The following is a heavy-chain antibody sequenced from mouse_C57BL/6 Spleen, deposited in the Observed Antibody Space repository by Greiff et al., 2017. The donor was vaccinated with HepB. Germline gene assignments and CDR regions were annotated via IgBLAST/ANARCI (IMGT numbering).Heavy chain of an antibody. Sequence: EVKLMESEGGLVQPGRSMKLSCTASGFTFSDYYMAWVRQVPEKGLEWVANINYDGSSTYYLDSLKSRFIISRDNAKNILYLQMSSLKSEDTATYYCARDSKGWYFDVWGTGTTVTVSS. V-gene: IGHV5-16*01. D-gene: IGHD2-5*01. CDR1: GFTFSDYY. CDR3: ARDSKGWYFDV. CDR2: INYDGSST. J-gene: IGHJ1*03.